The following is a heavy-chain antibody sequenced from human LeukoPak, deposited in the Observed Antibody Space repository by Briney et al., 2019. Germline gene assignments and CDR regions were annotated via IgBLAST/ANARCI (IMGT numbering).Heavy chain of an antibody. Sequence: GGSLRLSCAASGFTFSNYAMHGVRQAPGKELEYVSVISSNEGTTYYANSVKGRFTISRDNFKNTLYVQMGSVRAEDRAVYYCATAGALVRGALDYWGQGTMVTVSS. CDR2: ISSNEGTT. D-gene: IGHD3-10*01. J-gene: IGHJ4*02. CDR3: ATAGALVRGALDY. V-gene: IGHV3-64*01. CDR1: GFTFSNYA.